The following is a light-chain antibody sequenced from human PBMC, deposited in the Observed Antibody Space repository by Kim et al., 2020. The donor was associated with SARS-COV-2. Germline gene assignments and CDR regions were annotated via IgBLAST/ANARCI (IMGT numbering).Light chain of an antibody. CDR1: SLRRYY. V-gene: IGLV3-19*01. Sequence: SSELTQDPAVSVALGQTVRITCQGDSLRRYYASWYQQKPGQDPVLVIYGKNNRPSGIPDRFSGSSSGNTASLTITGAQAEDEADYYCNSRDSGGNHVFGTGTKVTVL. CDR3: NSRDSGGNHV. CDR2: GKN. J-gene: IGLJ1*01.